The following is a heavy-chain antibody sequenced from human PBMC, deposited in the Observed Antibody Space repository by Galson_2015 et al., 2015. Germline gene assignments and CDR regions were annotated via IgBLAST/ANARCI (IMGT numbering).Heavy chain of an antibody. V-gene: IGHV4-59*12. CDR1: GGSISSYY. D-gene: IGHD5-18*01. Sequence: SETLSLTCTVSGGSISSYYWSWIRQPPGKGLEWIGYIYYSGSTNYNPSLKSRVTISVDTSKNQFSLKLSSVTAADTAVYYCAREEAMVTSDYYYGMDVRGQGTTVTVSS. J-gene: IGHJ6*02. CDR2: IYYSGST. CDR3: AREEAMVTSDYYYGMDV.